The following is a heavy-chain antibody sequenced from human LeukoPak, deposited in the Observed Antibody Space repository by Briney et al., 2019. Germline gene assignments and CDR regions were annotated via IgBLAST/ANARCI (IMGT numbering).Heavy chain of an antibody. J-gene: IGHJ4*02. CDR1: GFAFSTYA. Sequence: GGSLRLSCAASGFAFSTYALHWVRQAPGKGLEWVAVISYDGTNKYYADSVKGRFTISRDKSNNTLYLQMNSLRAEDTAVYYCAKDMKGYTYGFADYWGQGTLVTVSS. CDR2: ISYDGTNK. D-gene: IGHD5-18*01. CDR3: AKDMKGYTYGFADY. V-gene: IGHV3-30-3*01.